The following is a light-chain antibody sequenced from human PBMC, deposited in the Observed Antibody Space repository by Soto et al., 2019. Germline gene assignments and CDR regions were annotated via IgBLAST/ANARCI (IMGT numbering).Light chain of an antibody. Sequence: QSVLTQPASVSGSPGRSITISCTGTSSDVGGYNYVSWYQQHPGRAPKLLIYGVTNRPSGVSNRFSGSKSANTASLTISGLQAEDEADYYCNSYTTRYTYVFGTGTKVTVL. V-gene: IGLV2-14*01. CDR1: SSDVGGYNY. CDR2: GVT. CDR3: NSYTTRYTYV. J-gene: IGLJ1*01.